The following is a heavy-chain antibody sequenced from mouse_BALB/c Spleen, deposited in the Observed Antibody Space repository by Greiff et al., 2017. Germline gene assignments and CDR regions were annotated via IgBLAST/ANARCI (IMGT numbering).Heavy chain of an antibody. J-gene: IGHJ2*01. Sequence: QVQLQQSGPELVKPGASVKMSCKASGYTFTSYYIHWVKQRPGQGLEWIGWIYPGDGSTKYNEKFKGKTTLTADKSSSTAYMLLSSLTSEDSAIYFCARWTGYWGQGTTLTVSS. V-gene: IGHV1S56*01. CDR1: GYTFTSYY. CDR2: IYPGDGST. CDR3: ARWTGY. D-gene: IGHD3-3*01.